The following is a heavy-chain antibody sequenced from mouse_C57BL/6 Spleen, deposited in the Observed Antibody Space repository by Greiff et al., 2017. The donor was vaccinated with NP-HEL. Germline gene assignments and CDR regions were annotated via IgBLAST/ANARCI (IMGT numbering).Heavy chain of an antibody. J-gene: IGHJ4*01. CDR2: INPGSGGT. CDR3: ARAITTVVDYAMDY. V-gene: IGHV1-54*01. Sequence: QVQLQQSGAELVRPGTSVKVSCKASGYAFTNYLIEWVKQRPGQGLEWIGVINPGSGGTNYNEKFKGKATLTADKSSSTAYMQLSSLTSEDSAVYFCARAITTVVDYAMDYWGQGTSVTVSS. D-gene: IGHD1-1*01. CDR1: GYAFTNYL.